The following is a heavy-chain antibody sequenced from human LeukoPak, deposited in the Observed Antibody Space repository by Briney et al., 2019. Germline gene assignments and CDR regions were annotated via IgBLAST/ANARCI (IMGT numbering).Heavy chain of an antibody. CDR2: MNPNSGNT. Sequence: GASVKVSCKASGYTFTSYDINWVRQATGQGLEWMGWMNPNSGNTGYAQKFQGRVTMTRNTSISTAYMEQSSLRSEDTAVYYCARSHPLRYEVTTWGLIDYWGQGTLVTVSS. V-gene: IGHV1-8*01. CDR3: ARSHPLRYEVTTWGLIDY. J-gene: IGHJ4*02. D-gene: IGHD4-17*01. CDR1: GYTFTSYD.